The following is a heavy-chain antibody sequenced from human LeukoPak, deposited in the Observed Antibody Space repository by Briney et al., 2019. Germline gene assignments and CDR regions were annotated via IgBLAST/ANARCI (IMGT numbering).Heavy chain of an antibody. V-gene: IGHV3-30*03. Sequence: GGSLRLSCAASGFIFSTYGMHWVRQAPGKGLEWVAVMSYDGSTKYYADSVKGRFTISRDNSKNTLYLQMNSLRAEDTAVYYCARDGSSFDYWGQGTLVTVSS. D-gene: IGHD1-26*01. CDR3: ARDGSSFDY. CDR2: MSYDGSTK. J-gene: IGHJ4*02. CDR1: GFIFSTYG.